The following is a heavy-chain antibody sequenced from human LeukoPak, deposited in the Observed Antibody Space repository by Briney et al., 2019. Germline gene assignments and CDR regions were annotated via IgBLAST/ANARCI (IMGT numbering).Heavy chain of an antibody. D-gene: IGHD3-16*02. J-gene: IGHJ4*02. V-gene: IGHV4-34*01. Sequence: SETLSLTCAVHGGSFSGYYWSWIRQPPGKGLEWIGEINHSGSTNYNPSLKSRVTISVDTSKNQFSLKLSSVTAADTAVYYCARVTRFGGVIVNFDYWGQGTLVTVSS. CDR1: GGSFSGYY. CDR2: INHSGST. CDR3: ARVTRFGGVIVNFDY.